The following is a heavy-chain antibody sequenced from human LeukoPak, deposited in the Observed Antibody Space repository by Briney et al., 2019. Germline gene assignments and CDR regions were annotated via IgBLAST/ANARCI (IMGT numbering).Heavy chain of an antibody. D-gene: IGHD6-19*01. CDR2: IKQDGSEK. J-gene: IGHJ4*02. Sequence: GGSPRLSCAASGFTFSSYWMSWVRQAPGKGLEWVANIKQDGSEKYYVDSVKGRFTISRDNARNSLYLQMNSLRAEDTAVYYCAKDPGQWLVSGHFDYWGQGTLVTVSS. CDR1: GFTFSSYW. V-gene: IGHV3-7*01. CDR3: AKDPGQWLVSGHFDY.